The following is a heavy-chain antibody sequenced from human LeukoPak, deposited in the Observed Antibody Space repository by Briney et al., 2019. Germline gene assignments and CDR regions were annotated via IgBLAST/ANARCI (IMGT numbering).Heavy chain of an antibody. CDR1: GFTFSSYG. Sequence: GGSLRLSCAASGFTFSSYGMHWVRQAPGKGLEWVAVISYDGSNKYYADSVKGRFTISRDSSKNTLYLQMNSLRAEDTAVYYCAKSMVPSGSYLTYYFDYWGQGTLVTVSS. CDR3: AKSMVPSGSYLTYYFDY. J-gene: IGHJ4*02. CDR2: ISYDGSNK. V-gene: IGHV3-30*18. D-gene: IGHD1-26*01.